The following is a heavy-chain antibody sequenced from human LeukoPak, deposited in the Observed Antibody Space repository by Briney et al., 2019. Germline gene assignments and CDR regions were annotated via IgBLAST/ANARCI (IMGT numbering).Heavy chain of an antibody. D-gene: IGHD3-10*01. CDR3: ARGLVLLWFGEPRNHRFDP. CDR1: GGSISSGGYY. V-gene: IGHV4-31*03. CDR2: IYYSGST. J-gene: IGHJ5*02. Sequence: SQTLSLTCTVSGGSISSGGYYWSWIRQHPGKGLEWIGYIYYSGSTYYNPSLKSRVTISVDTSKNQFSLKLSSVTAADTAVYYCARGLVLLWFGEPRNHRFDPWGQGTLVTVSS.